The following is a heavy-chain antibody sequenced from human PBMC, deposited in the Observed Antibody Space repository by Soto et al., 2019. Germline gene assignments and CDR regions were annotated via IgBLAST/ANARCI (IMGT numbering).Heavy chain of an antibody. CDR3: APTERCNYAFDI. Sequence: GRALRLSCAPSGCTFDDYTMHWVRQAPGKGLEWVYLISWDGGSTYYADSVKGRFTISRDNSKNSLYLQMNSLRTEDTALYYCAPTERCNYAFDIWGQGTMVTVSS. J-gene: IGHJ3*02. CDR1: GCTFDDYT. V-gene: IGHV3-43*01. CDR2: ISWDGGST.